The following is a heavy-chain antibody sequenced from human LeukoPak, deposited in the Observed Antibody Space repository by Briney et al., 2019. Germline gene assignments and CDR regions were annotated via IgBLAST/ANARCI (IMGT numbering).Heavy chain of an antibody. CDR1: GFTVSSNY. V-gene: IGHV3-53*01. CDR3: ARFYSGYDYFIYY. Sequence: GGSLRLSCAASGFTVSSNYMNWVRQAPGKGLEWVSVIYSGGSTYYADSVKGRFTISRDNSKNTLYLQMNSLRAEDTAVYYCARFYSGYDYFIYYWGQGTLVTVSS. J-gene: IGHJ4*02. D-gene: IGHD5-12*01. CDR2: IYSGGST.